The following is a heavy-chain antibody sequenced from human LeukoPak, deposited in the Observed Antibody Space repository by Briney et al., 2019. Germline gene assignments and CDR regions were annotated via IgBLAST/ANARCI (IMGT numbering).Heavy chain of an antibody. CDR3: AKEMATIRSGFAFDI. Sequence: PGGSLRLSCAASGFTFDDYAMHWVRQAPGKGLEWVSLISWDVGSTYYADSVKGRFTISRDNSKNSLYLQMNSLRAEDTALYYCAKEMATIRSGFAFDIWGQGTMVTVSS. D-gene: IGHD5-24*01. CDR1: GFTFDDYA. J-gene: IGHJ3*02. CDR2: ISWDVGST. V-gene: IGHV3-43D*04.